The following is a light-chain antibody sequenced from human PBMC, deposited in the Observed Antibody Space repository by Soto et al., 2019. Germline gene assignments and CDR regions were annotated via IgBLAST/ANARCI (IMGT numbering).Light chain of an antibody. CDR2: DTS. CDR1: QSISSY. CDR3: QQYGNSPFT. J-gene: IGKJ4*01. Sequence: TQSPSTLSASVGDRVTITCRSSQSISSYLSWYQQKPGQAPRPVIYDTSNRATGIPARFSGSGSGTDFTLTISRLEPEDFAVYYCQQYGNSPFTFGGGTKVDIK. V-gene: IGKV3-11*01.